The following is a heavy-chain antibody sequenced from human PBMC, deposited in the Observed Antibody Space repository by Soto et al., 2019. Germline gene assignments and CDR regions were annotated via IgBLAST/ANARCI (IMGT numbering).Heavy chain of an antibody. CDR3: AFGFSAELFDY. CDR1: GGTFSSYA. J-gene: IGHJ4*02. D-gene: IGHD3-3*01. Sequence: ASVKVSCKASGGTFSSYAISWVRQAPGQGLEWMGGIIPIFGTANYAQKFQGRVTITADESTSTAYMELSSLRSEDTAVYYCAFGFSAELFDYWGQGTLVTVSS. CDR2: IIPIFGTA. V-gene: IGHV1-69*13.